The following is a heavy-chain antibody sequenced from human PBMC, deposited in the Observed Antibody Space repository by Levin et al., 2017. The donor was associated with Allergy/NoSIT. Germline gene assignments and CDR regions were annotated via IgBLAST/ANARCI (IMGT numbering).Heavy chain of an antibody. Sequence: GESLKISCAASGFTFSNYAMHWVRQAPGKGLEWVAFISYDGRSKYYADSVKGRFTISRDNSENTLFLQMNSLRPEDTAVYYCARKHSEYSGWRYDAFDIWGQGTMVTVSS. CDR2: ISYDGRSK. CDR3: ARKHSEYSGWRYDAFDI. J-gene: IGHJ3*02. D-gene: IGHD6-19*01. V-gene: IGHV3-30*04. CDR1: GFTFSNYA.